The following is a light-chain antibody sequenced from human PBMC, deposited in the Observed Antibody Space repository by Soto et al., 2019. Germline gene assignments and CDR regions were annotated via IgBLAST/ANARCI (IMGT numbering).Light chain of an antibody. CDR2: DVS. Sequence: QSALTQPASVSGSPGQSITISCTGTSSDVGGYNYVSWYQQHPGKAPKLMIYDVSNRPSGVSNRFSGSKSGNTASLTISGLQAEDEADYYCSSYTSSSTYVFGTGPKLTVL. CDR1: SSDVGGYNY. V-gene: IGLV2-14*01. CDR3: SSYTSSSTYV. J-gene: IGLJ1*01.